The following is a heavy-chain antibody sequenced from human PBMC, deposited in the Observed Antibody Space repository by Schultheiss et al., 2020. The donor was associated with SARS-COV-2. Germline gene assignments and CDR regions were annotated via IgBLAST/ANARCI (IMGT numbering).Heavy chain of an antibody. V-gene: IGHV4-39*07. CDR1: GGSISSGGYY. J-gene: IGHJ4*02. Sequence: SETLSLTCTVSGGSISSGGYYWSWIRQPPGKGLEWIGEINHSGSTNYNPSLKSRVTISVDTSKNQFSLKLSSVTAADTAVYYCARGSRMGGSLFDYWGQGTLVTVSS. D-gene: IGHD1-26*01. CDR3: ARGSRMGGSLFDY. CDR2: INHSGST.